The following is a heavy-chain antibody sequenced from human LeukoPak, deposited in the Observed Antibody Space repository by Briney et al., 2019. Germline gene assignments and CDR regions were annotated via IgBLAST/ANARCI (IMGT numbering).Heavy chain of an antibody. CDR3: ATLEGYCSPSAGYCSGLDY. Sequence: SVKVSCKASGGTFSSYAISWVRQAPGQGLEWMGRIIPILGIANYAQKFQGRVTITADKSTSTAYMELSSLRSEDTAVYYCATLEGYCSPSAGYCSGLDYWGQGTLVTVSS. CDR1: GGTFSSYA. V-gene: IGHV1-69*04. CDR2: IIPILGIA. J-gene: IGHJ4*02. D-gene: IGHD2-15*01.